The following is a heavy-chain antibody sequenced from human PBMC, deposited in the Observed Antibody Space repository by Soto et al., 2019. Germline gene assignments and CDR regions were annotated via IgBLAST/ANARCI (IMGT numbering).Heavy chain of an antibody. CDR3: AKGRYDFWSPYYFDS. D-gene: IGHD3-3*01. CDR1: GWNFDDFA. Sequence: GGSLRLSCLDTGWNFDDFAMHWVRQAPGKGLEWVSGITWNSRVLAYADSVKGRFTISRDNARNSLYLQMDSLRDEDTALYYYAKGRYDFWSPYYFDSWGQGTLVTVSS. J-gene: IGHJ4*02. CDR2: ITWNSRVL. V-gene: IGHV3-9*01.